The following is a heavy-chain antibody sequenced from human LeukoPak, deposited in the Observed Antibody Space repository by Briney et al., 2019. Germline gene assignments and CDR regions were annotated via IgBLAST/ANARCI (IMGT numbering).Heavy chain of an antibody. CDR3: ARGYSSGWNYYYYYMDV. V-gene: IGHV1-8*03. CDR1: GYTFTGYY. CDR2: INPNSGNT. Sequence: ASVKVSCKASGYTFTGYYMHWVRQAPGQGLEWMGWINPNSGNTGYAQKFQGRVTITRNTSKSTAYMELSSLRSEDTAVYYCARGYSSGWNYYYYYMDVWGKGTTVTVSS. J-gene: IGHJ6*03. D-gene: IGHD6-19*01.